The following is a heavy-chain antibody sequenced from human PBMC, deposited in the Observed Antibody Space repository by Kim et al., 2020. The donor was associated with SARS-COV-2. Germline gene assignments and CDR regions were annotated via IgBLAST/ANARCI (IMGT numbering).Heavy chain of an antibody. J-gene: IGHJ4*02. D-gene: IGHD5-18*01. CDR1: GGTFSSYA. V-gene: IGHV1-69*13. CDR3: ASKIRGYSYGSGDY. Sequence: SVKVSCKASGGTFSSYAISWVRQAPGQGLEWMGGIIPIFGTANYAQKFQGRVTITADESTSTAYMELSSLRSEDTAVYYCASKIRGYSYGSGDYWGQGTLVTVSS. CDR2: IIPIFGTA.